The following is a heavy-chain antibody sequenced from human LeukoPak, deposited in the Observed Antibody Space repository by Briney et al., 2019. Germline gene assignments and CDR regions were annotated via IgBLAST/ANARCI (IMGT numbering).Heavy chain of an antibody. Sequence: DTLPLPCTVSGGSISRHHWSWIQQPPGKGLEQIGYIYYSGSTNYNPSLKSRVTISVDTSKDQFSLKLSSVTAADTAVYYCARRLSGSYAQIFDYWGQGTLVTVSS. D-gene: IGHD1-26*01. V-gene: IGHV4-59*08. J-gene: IGHJ4*02. CDR2: IYYSGST. CDR3: ARRLSGSYAQIFDY. CDR1: GGSISRHH.